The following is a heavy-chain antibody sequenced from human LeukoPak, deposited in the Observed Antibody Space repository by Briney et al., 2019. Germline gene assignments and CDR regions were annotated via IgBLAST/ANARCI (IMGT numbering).Heavy chain of an antibody. CDR1: GFAFFSTS. CDR3: ATTGNFYDMDV. V-gene: IGHV3-48*04. D-gene: IGHD1-1*01. Sequence: GGSLRLSCAASGFAFFSTSIHWVRQAPGKGLEWLSYSSTVTGNIYYADSVKGRFTISRDDAKSSLNLQMSSLRAEDTAVYFCATTGNFYDMDVWGKGTTATVSS. CDR2: SSTVTGNI. J-gene: IGHJ6*03.